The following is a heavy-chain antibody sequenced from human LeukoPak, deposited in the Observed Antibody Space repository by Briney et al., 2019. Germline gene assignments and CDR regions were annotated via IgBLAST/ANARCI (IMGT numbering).Heavy chain of an antibody. CDR2: IYYSGST. V-gene: IGHV4-59*08. Sequence: SETLSLTCTVSGGSISSYYWSWIRQPPGKGLEWIGYIYYSGSTNYNPSLKSRVTISVDTSKNQFSLKLSSVTAADTAVYYCATSVRFLQWGRGAFDIWGQGTMVTVSP. J-gene: IGHJ3*02. D-gene: IGHD3-3*01. CDR1: GGSISSYY. CDR3: ATSVRFLQWGRGAFDI.